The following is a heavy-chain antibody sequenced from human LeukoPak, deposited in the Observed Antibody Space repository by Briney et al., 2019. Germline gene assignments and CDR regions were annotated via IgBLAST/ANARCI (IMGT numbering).Heavy chain of an antibody. CDR3: ARGGRWVRSGYYNWFDP. J-gene: IGHJ5*02. CDR1: GFTFSSYW. D-gene: IGHD3-22*01. CDR2: INSDGSST. Sequence: SGGSLRLSCAASGFTFSSYWMHWVRHAPGKGLVWVSRINSDGSSTSYADSVKGRFTISRDNAKNTLYLQMDSLRAEDTAVYYCARGGRWVRSGYYNWFDPWGQGTLVTVSS. V-gene: IGHV3-74*01.